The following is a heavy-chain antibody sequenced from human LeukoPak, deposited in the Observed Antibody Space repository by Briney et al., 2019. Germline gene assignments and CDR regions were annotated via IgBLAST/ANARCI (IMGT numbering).Heavy chain of an antibody. D-gene: IGHD2-2*01. CDR3: AREYCSSTSCLFDY. J-gene: IGHJ4*02. CDR2: IYTSGST. Sequence: SETLSLTCTVSGGSISSYYWSWIRQPPGKGLEWIGYIYTSGSTNYNPSLKSRVTISVDTSKNQFSLKLSSVTAADTAVFYCAREYCSSTSCLFDYWGQGTLVTVSS. V-gene: IGHV4-4*09. CDR1: GGSISSYY.